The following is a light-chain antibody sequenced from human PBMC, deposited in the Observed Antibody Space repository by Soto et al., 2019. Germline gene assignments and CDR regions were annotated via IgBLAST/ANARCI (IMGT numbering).Light chain of an antibody. Sequence: QSVLTQPPSASGTPGQRVTISCSGSSSTIGSKTLNWYQHLPGSAPKLLIYTTNQRPSGVSNRFSGSKSGNTASLTISGLQAEDEADYYCSSYTSSSKGVFGTGTKLTVL. CDR1: SSTIGSKT. CDR2: TTN. CDR3: SSYTSSSKGV. V-gene: IGLV1-44*01. J-gene: IGLJ1*01.